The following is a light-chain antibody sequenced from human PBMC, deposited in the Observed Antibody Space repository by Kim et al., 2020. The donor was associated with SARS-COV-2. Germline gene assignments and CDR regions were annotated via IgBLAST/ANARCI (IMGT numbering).Light chain of an antibody. CDR3: QQYSIYSYT. CDR2: RAS. J-gene: IGKJ2*01. Sequence: SASVGDIITIHCQASQSVGSGVAWNQQKPGKAPKLLLYRASILESGVPSRFSGSGSGTEFTLTISSLQPDDFCTYYCQQYSIYSYTFGQGTKLEI. CDR1: QSVGSG. V-gene: IGKV1-5*03.